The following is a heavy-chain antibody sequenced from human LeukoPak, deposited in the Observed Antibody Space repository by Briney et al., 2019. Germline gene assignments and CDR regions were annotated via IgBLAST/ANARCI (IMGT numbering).Heavy chain of an antibody. Sequence: SETLSLTCTVSGGSISSGGYYWSWIRQPPGKGLEWIGYIYHSGSTHYNPSLKSRVTISVDRSKNQFSLKLSSVTAADTAVYYCARNDPRRPFDPWGQGTLVTVSS. J-gene: IGHJ5*02. CDR1: GGSISSGGYY. CDR3: ARNDPRRPFDP. V-gene: IGHV4-30-2*01. CDR2: IYHSGST.